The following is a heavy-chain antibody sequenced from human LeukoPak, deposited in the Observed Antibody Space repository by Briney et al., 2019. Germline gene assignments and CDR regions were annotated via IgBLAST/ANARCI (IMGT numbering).Heavy chain of an antibody. D-gene: IGHD2-15*01. CDR3: AGCSGGSCYDWFDP. CDR2: IYYSGST. Sequence: PSETLSLTCTVSGGSISSYYWSWIRQPPRKGLEWIGYIYYSGSTNYNPSLKSRVTISVDTSKNQFSLKLSSVTAADTAVYYCAGCSGGSCYDWFDPWGQGTLVTVSS. V-gene: IGHV4-59*01. CDR1: GGSISSYY. J-gene: IGHJ5*02.